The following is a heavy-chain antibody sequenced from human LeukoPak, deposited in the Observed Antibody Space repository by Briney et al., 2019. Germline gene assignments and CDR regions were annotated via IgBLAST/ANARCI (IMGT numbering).Heavy chain of an antibody. CDR2: TYYKSRWDN. D-gene: IGHD1-14*01. CDR1: GDSVSNSRAA. J-gene: IGHJ5*02. CDR3: TRDATRTGWFDP. Sequence: SQTLSLTCAISGDSVSNSRAAWNWIRQSPSRGLEWLGRTYYKSRWDNDYAASVKSRITISPDTSKNQFSLQLNFVTPEDTAVYYCTRDATRTGWFDPWGQGTLVTVSS. V-gene: IGHV6-1*01.